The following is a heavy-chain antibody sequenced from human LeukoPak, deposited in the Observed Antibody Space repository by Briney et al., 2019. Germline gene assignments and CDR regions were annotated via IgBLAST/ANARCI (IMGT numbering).Heavy chain of an antibody. D-gene: IGHD4-23*01. CDR2: IIPILGIA. Sequence: GSSVKVSCKASGGTFSSYAISWVRQAPGQGLEWMGRIIPILGIANYAQKFQGRVTITADKSTSTAYMELSSLRSEDTAVYYCASTVVTPIPHLDYWGQGTLVTVFS. V-gene: IGHV1-69*04. J-gene: IGHJ4*02. CDR1: GGTFSSYA. CDR3: ASTVVTPIPHLDY.